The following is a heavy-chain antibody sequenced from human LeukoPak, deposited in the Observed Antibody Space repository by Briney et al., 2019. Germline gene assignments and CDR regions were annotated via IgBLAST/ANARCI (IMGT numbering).Heavy chain of an antibody. CDR1: GFTFSNYA. J-gene: IGHJ5*02. CDR2: INSDGSST. CDR3: ARVRCSGGSCYQGWFDP. D-gene: IGHD2-15*01. V-gene: IGHV3-74*01. Sequence: GGSLRLSCLASGFTFSNYAMTWVRQAPGKGLVWVSRINSDGSSTSYADSVKGRFTISRDNAKNTLYLQMNSLRAEDTAVYYCARVRCSGGSCYQGWFDPWGQGTLVTVSS.